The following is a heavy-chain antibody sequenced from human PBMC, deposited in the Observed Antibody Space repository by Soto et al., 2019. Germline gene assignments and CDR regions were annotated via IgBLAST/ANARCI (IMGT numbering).Heavy chain of an antibody. J-gene: IGHJ2*01. D-gene: IGHD6-19*01. CDR2: VSAYNGYT. V-gene: IGHV1-18*01. CDR3: ASGTSIAVPEGP. CDR1: GFTYSNYG. Sequence: ASVKVSCKGSGFTYSNYGFNWVRQAPGQGLEWVGWVSAYNGYTKSAQNFQDRLIMTTDTSTNTAYTELRGLRPDDTALYYCASGTSIAVPEGPWGR.